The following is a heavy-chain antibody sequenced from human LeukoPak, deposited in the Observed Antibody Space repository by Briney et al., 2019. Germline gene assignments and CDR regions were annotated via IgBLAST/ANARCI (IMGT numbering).Heavy chain of an antibody. D-gene: IGHD4-17*01. CDR1: GLTFSSYA. J-gene: IGHJ4*02. CDR3: AKVSGSDYGDYTGFDY. CDR2: ISGSGGST. Sequence: QPGGSLRLSCAASGLTFSSYAMSWVRQAPGKGLEWVSAISGSGGSTYYADSVKGRFTISRDNSKNTLYLQMNSLRAEDTAVYYCAKVSGSDYGDYTGFDYWGQGTLVTVSS. V-gene: IGHV3-23*01.